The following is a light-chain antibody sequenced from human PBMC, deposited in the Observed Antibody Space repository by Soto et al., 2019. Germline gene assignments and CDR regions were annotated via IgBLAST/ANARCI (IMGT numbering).Light chain of an antibody. Sequence: EIVLTQSPGTQSLSPGERATLACRASQRVRGSYLAWYQQKPGQAPRLLIYGASNTATGSTDGFSGSGSGTDFTLTISSLEPEGFATYYWQQYGRSLSFGQGKGLEIQ. V-gene: IGKV3-20*01. CDR3: QQYGRSLS. J-gene: IGKJ5*01. CDR2: GAS. CDR1: QRVRGSY.